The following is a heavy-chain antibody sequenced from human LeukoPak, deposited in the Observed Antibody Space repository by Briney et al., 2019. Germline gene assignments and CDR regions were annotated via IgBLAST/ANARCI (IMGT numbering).Heavy chain of an antibody. Sequence: PGGSLRLSCAASGVTFSSHAMSWVRQAPGKGLEWVSSISSSSSYIYYADSVKGRFTISRDNAKNSLYLQMNSLRAEDTAVYYCPRDREYDYVWGSYRLWDYYYGMDVWGQGTTVTVSS. CDR2: ISSSSSYI. CDR1: GVTFSSHA. J-gene: IGHJ6*02. V-gene: IGHV3-21*01. D-gene: IGHD3-16*02. CDR3: PRDREYDYVWGSYRLWDYYYGMDV.